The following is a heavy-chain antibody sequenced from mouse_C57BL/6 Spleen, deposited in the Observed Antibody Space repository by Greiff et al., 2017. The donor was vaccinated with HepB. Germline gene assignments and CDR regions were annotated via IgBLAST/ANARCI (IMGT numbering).Heavy chain of an antibody. CDR3: ATVPVYYYAFLGHYYAMDY. CDR2: ISYDGSN. Sequence: DVKLQESGPGLVKPSQSLSLTCSVTGYSITSGYYWNWIRQSPGNKLEWMGYISYDGSNNYNPSLKNRIYITRDTSTNQFFLKLNSVTTEDTATYYCATVPVYYYAFLGHYYAMDYWGQGTSVTVSS. J-gene: IGHJ4*01. D-gene: IGHD1-1*01. CDR1: GYSITSGYY. V-gene: IGHV3-6*01.